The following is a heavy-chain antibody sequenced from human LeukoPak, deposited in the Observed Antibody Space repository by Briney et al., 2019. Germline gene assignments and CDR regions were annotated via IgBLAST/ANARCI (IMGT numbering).Heavy chain of an antibody. J-gene: IGHJ6*02. CDR3: AREAYSCDV. CDR1: GFTFDDYA. V-gene: IGHV3-30-3*01. Sequence: RTGGSLRLSCAASGFTFDDYAMPWVRQAPGKGLEWVAVISYDGSNKYYADSVKGRFTISRDNSKNTLYLQMNSLRAEDTAVYYCAREAYSCDVWGQGTTVTVSS. D-gene: IGHD2-15*01. CDR2: ISYDGSNK.